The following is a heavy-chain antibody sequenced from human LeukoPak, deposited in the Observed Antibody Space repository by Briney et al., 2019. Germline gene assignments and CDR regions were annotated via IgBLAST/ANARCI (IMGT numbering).Heavy chain of an antibody. CDR3: ARQDCSSSTCYSRGWFDP. CDR1: GYSFTSYW. V-gene: IGHV5-51*01. J-gene: IGHJ5*02. D-gene: IGHD2-2*01. CDR2: IYPGDSDT. Sequence: GESLKISCKGSGYSFTSYWIGWVRQMPGKGLEWMGIIYPGDSDTRYSPSFQGQVTISADKSISTAYLQWTSLKASDTAIYYCARQDCSSSTCYSRGWFDPWGQGTLVTVSS.